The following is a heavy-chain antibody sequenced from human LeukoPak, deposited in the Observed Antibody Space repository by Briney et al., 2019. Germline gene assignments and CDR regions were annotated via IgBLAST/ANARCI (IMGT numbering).Heavy chain of an antibody. CDR2: INHSGST. V-gene: IGHV4-34*01. J-gene: IGHJ3*02. CDR3: ATLTGGDDAFDI. Sequence: SETLSLTCAVYGGSFSGYYWSWIRQPPGKGLEWIGEINHSGSTNYNPSLKSRVTISVDTPKNQFSLKLSSVTAADTAVYYCATLTGGDDAFDIWGQGTMVTVSS. CDR1: GGSFSGYY. D-gene: IGHD4-23*01.